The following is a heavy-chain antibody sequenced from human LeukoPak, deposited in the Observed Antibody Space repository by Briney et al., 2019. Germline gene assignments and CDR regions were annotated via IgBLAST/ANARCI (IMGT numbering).Heavy chain of an antibody. CDR2: IDKHGSGK. Sequence: GGTLRLSCVASGFTFSISWVTWVRQAPGKGLEWVANIDKHGSGKYYVDSVKGRFAISRDYASNSVFLQMDSLRAEDTSVYYCARDAGWGYYDLWGQGTPVTVSS. CDR3: ARDAGWGYYDL. V-gene: IGHV3-7*01. J-gene: IGHJ4*02. CDR1: GFTFSISW. D-gene: IGHD1-26*01.